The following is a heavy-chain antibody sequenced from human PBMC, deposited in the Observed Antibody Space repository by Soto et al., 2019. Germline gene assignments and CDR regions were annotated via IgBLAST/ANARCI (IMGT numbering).Heavy chain of an antibody. CDR3: ARVPREIILVGMDV. CDR1: GYTFTSYG. J-gene: IGHJ6*02. CDR2: ISGKTAKT. D-gene: IGHD2-2*01. Sequence: QVQLVQSGAEVKKPGASVKVSCKASGYTFTSYGISWVRQAPGPGLEWMGWISGKTAKTNYAQNLQGRVTITTDTSTSTAYMALRSLRSDDTAVYYCARVPREIILVGMDVWGQGTTVTVSS. V-gene: IGHV1-18*04.